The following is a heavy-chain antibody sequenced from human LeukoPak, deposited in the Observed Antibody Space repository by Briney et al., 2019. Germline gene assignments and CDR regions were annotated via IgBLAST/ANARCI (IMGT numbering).Heavy chain of an antibody. Sequence: SETLSLTCNVSGGSISSFYWNWIRQPAGKGLEWIGSIHRSGSVYYNPSLKSRVTISVDTPKNQFSLKVRSVTAADTAVYYCARVDWVLDYWGQGSLVTVSS. J-gene: IGHJ4*02. CDR2: IHRSGSV. CDR3: ARVDWVLDY. CDR1: GGSISSFY. D-gene: IGHD2-8*01. V-gene: IGHV4-4*07.